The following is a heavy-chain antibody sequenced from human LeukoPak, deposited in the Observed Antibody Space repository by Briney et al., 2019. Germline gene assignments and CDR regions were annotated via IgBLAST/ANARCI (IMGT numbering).Heavy chain of an antibody. D-gene: IGHD3-3*01. V-gene: IGHV3-13*01. CDR1: GCTFSNYD. J-gene: IGHJ6*02. CDR2: IGTGGDT. Sequence: GGSLRLSCVASGCTFSNYDMHWVRQGTGRGLEWVSGIGTGGDTHYPDSVKGRFTISRDNSKNTLYLQMNSPRAEDTAVYYCARDLSDFWSGYLYYYYYGMDVWGQGTTVTVSS. CDR3: ARDLSDFWSGYLYYYYYGMDV.